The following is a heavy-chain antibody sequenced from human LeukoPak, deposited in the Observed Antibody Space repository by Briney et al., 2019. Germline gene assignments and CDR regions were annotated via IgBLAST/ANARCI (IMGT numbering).Heavy chain of an antibody. CDR1: GYTFTSYD. CDR3: ARQDRVLDDTCAFDI. Sequence: GASVKVSCKASGYTFTSYDINWVRQATGQGLEWMGWMNPNSGNTGYAQKFQGRVTMTRNTSISTAYMELRSLRSDDTAVYYCARQDRVLDDTCAFDIWGQGTMVTVSS. CDR2: MNPNSGNT. D-gene: IGHD3-22*01. J-gene: IGHJ3*02. V-gene: IGHV1-8*01.